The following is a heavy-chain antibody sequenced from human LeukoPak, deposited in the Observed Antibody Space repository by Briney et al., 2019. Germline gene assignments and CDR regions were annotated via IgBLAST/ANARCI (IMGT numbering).Heavy chain of an antibody. CDR1: GFTFSSYW. V-gene: IGHV3-74*01. Sequence: GGSLRLSCAASGFTFSSYWMHWVRQVPGKGLVWVSRIGTDGSSTTYADYVKGRFTISRDNAKNTLYLQMNSLRAEDTAVYYCARDKYGGNSNAFDVWGQGTLVTVSS. J-gene: IGHJ3*01. D-gene: IGHD4-23*01. CDR2: IGTDGSST. CDR3: ARDKYGGNSNAFDV.